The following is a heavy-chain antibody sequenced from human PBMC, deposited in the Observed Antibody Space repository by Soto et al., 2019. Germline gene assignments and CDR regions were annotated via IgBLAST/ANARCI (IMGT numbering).Heavy chain of an antibody. V-gene: IGHV4-59*08. CDR2: IYYSGST. CDR1: GGSISSYY. CDR3: ARQLGGYDYIWGSYPEKNPSAPHFGFDP. D-gene: IGHD3-16*02. J-gene: IGHJ5*02. Sequence: PSETLSLTCTVSGGSISSYYWSWIRQPPGKGLEWIGYIYYSGSTNYNPSLKSRVTISVDTSKNQFSLKLSSVTAADTAVYYCARQLGGYDYIWGSYPEKNPSAPHFGFDPWGQGTLVTVSS.